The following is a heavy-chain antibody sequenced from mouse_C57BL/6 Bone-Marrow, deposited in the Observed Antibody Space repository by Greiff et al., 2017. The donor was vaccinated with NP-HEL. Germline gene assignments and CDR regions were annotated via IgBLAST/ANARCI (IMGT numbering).Heavy chain of an antibody. CDR3: AGYFDY. J-gene: IGHJ2*01. CDR2: ISDGGSYT. V-gene: IGHV5-4*03. CDR1: GFTFSSYA. Sequence: EVKLVESGGGLVKPGGSLKLSCAASGFTFSSYALSWVRQTPEKRLEWVATISDGGSYTYYPDNVKGRFTISRDNAKNNLYLQMSHLKSEDTAMYYCAGYFDYWGQGTTLTVSS.